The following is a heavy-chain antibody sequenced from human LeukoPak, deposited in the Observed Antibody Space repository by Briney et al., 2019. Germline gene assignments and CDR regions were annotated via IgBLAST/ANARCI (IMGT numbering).Heavy chain of an antibody. J-gene: IGHJ3*01. Sequence: ASVKVSRKASGYTFTDYYMHWVRQAPGQGLEWMGWINPDSGGTRYSQKFQGRVTMTRDTSINTVYMELSRLRSDDTAVYYCARPHDGGSYSNDAFDVWGQGTMVTVSS. CDR3: ARPHDGGSYSNDAFDV. V-gene: IGHV1-2*02. CDR1: GYTFTDYY. D-gene: IGHD1-26*01. CDR2: INPDSGGT.